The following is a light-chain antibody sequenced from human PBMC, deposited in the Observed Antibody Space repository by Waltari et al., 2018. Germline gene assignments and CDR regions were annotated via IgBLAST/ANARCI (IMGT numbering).Light chain of an antibody. Sequence: EIVLTQSPGSLSSSPGERVTLSCGASQSVSRALAWYQQKPAQAPRLLIFGASHRATGIPDRFSGSGSETDFSLTISRLEPEDFAVYYCQHYVRLPATFGRGTKVEIK. J-gene: IGKJ1*01. CDR1: QSVSRA. V-gene: IGKV3-20*01. CDR2: GAS. CDR3: QHYVRLPAT.